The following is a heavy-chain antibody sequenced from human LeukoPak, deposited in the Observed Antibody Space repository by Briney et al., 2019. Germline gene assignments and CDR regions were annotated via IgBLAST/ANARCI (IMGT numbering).Heavy chain of an antibody. V-gene: IGHV4-59*08. CDR3: ARRQQTGGDKSLHNWFDP. J-gene: IGHJ5*02. Sequence: PSETLSLTCTVPDGSISSHSWNWIRQPPGKGLQWIGYIYYSGSTKYNPSLESRVTISVDTSKNQISLNMRSVTAADTAIYYCARRQQTGGDKSLHNWFDPWGQGILVTVSS. D-gene: IGHD2-21*02. CDR2: IYYSGST. CDR1: DGSISSHS.